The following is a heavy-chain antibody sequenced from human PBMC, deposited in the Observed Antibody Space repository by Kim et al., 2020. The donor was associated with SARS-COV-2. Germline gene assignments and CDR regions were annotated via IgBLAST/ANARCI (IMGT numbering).Heavy chain of an antibody. CDR2: IYPGDSDT. CDR1: GYSFTSYW. CDR3: ARHWGPSKWELPMRVNWFGP. D-gene: IGHD1-26*01. V-gene: IGHV5-51*01. J-gene: IGHJ5*02. Sequence: GESLKISCKGSGYSFTSYWIGWVRQMPGKGLEWMGIIYPGDSDTRYSPSFQGQVTISADKSISTAYLQWSSLKASDTALYYCARHWGPSKWELPMRVNWFGPWGQGTLVTVSS.